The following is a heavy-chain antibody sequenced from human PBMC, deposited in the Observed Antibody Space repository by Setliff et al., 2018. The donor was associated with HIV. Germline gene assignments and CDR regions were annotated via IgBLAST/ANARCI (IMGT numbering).Heavy chain of an antibody. CDR1: GDPIFIGGYY. CDR3: ARGQDLGATWTGYYYYYMDV. Sequence: TSETLSLTCTVSGDPIFIGGYYWSWIRQPPGKGLEWIGEINHSGTTNSNPSLKSRVTISVDRSKNQFSLKLTSVTAADTAVYYCARGQDLGATWTGYYYYYMDVWGKGTTVTVSS. CDR2: INHSGTT. J-gene: IGHJ6*03. D-gene: IGHD1-26*01. V-gene: IGHV4-34*01.